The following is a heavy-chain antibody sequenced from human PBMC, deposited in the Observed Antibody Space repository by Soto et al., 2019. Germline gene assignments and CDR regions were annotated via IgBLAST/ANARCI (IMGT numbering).Heavy chain of an antibody. CDR2: IYYSGST. Sequence: PSETLSLTCTVSGGSISSYYWSWIRQPPGKGLEWIGYIYYSGSTNYNPSLKSRVTITVDTSKNQFSLKLSSVTAADTAVYYYASEVPIRYCSGGSCYSSYFQHWGQGTLVTVSS. J-gene: IGHJ1*01. V-gene: IGHV4-59*01. CDR1: GGSISSYY. CDR3: ASEVPIRYCSGGSCYSSYFQH. D-gene: IGHD2-15*01.